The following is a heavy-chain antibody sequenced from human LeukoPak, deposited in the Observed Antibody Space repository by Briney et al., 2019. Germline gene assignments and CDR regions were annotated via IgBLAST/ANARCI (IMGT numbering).Heavy chain of an antibody. J-gene: IGHJ6*03. D-gene: IGHD2-8*01. CDR3: AKMGGKSHLSYYYMDV. CDR1: GFTFSDAW. Sequence: GGSLRLSCAASGFTFSDAWMTWVRQAPGKGLEWVGRIKTNTDAETTDYGVPVKGRFDISRDDATNTLYLQMNSLRSEDTAVYYCAKMGGKSHLSYYYMDVWGKGTTFTDSS. CDR2: IKTNTDAETT. V-gene: IGHV3-15*01.